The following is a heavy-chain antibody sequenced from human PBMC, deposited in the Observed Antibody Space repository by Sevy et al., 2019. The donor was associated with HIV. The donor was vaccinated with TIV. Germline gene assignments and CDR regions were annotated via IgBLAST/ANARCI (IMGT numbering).Heavy chain of an antibody. J-gene: IGHJ4*02. CDR1: GYTFTTHG. Sequence: ASVKVSCKSSGYTFTTHGLSWVRQAPGQGLEWMGWMSPYNGDTNYAQKFQGRVTMAADTSTSTAYMELKSLRSGGTAVYYCAVHMTTSFDHWGQGTLVTVSS. CDR2: MSPYNGDT. V-gene: IGHV1-18*01. D-gene: IGHD4-4*01. CDR3: AVHMTTSFDH.